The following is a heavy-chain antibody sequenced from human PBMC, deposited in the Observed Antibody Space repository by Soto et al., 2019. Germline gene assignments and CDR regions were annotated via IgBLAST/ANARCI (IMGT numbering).Heavy chain of an antibody. CDR3: AKATRYGDNYFDY. J-gene: IGHJ4*02. Sequence: GGSLRLSCAASGFTFDSYDMNWVCQAPGKGLGWVSGISASGASIFYTDSVKGRFSISRDNSRNTLFLQMDSLRAEDTAVYYCAKATRYGDNYFDYWGQGTQVTVSS. CDR1: GFTFDSYD. CDR2: ISASGASI. V-gene: IGHV3-23*01. D-gene: IGHD4-17*01.